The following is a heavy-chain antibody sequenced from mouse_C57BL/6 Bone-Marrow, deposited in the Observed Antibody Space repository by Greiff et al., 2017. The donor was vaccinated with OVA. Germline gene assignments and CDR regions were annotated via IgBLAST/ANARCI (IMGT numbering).Heavy chain of an antibody. D-gene: IGHD1-1*01. V-gene: IGHV2-4*01. J-gene: IGHJ3*01. CDR2: IWSGGST. CDR3: AKKHYGSSFWIAY. Sequence: VKLVESGPGLVQPSQSLSITCTVSGFSLTSYGVHWVRQPPGKGLEWLGVIWSGGSTDYNAAFISRLSISKDKSKSQVFFKMNRLQAEDTAIYYCAKKHYGSSFWIAYWGQGTLVTVSA. CDR1: GFSLTSYG.